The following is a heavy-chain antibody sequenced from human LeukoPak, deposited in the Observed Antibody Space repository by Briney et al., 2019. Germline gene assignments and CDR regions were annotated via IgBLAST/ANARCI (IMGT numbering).Heavy chain of an antibody. V-gene: IGHV3-23*01. CDR3: AKDGGLWVSAHWGDS. J-gene: IGHJ4*02. CDR1: GFTFSSCT. D-gene: IGHD7-27*01. CDR2: ITTSDGNT. Sequence: GGSLRLSCAASGFTFSSCTMSWVRQAPGKGLEWVSTITTSDGNTYYADSVKGRFTVSRDNSKNTLYLQMNSLRAEDTAVYYCAKDGGLWVSAHWGDSWGRGTLVTVSS.